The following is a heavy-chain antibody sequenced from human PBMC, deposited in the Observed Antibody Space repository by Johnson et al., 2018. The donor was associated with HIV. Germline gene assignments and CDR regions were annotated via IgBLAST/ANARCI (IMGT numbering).Heavy chain of an antibody. CDR1: GFTFSSYA. CDR3: ARACRYGYTCDAFDI. D-gene: IGHD5-24*01. CDR2: IFSGGTT. V-gene: IGHV3-NL1*01. J-gene: IGHJ3*02. Sequence: QVQLVESGGGVVQPGRSLRLSCAASGFTFSSYAMHWVRQAPGKGLEWVSVIFSGGTTYYADSVKGRFTTSRDKSKNMLYLQMNSLRAEDTAVYYCARACRYGYTCDAFDIWGQGTMVTVSS.